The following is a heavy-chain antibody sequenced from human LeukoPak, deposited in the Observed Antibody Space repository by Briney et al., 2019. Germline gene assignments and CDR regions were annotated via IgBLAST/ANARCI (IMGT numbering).Heavy chain of an antibody. Sequence: GGSLRLSCAASGFTFDDYGMSWVRQAPGKGLEWVSGINWNGGSTGYADSVKGRFTISRDNAKNSVYLQMNSLRAEDTAVYYCARAFKVPSWYFDLWGRGTLVTVSS. CDR1: GFTFDDYG. V-gene: IGHV3-20*04. CDR3: ARAFKVPSWYFDL. CDR2: INWNGGST. J-gene: IGHJ2*01.